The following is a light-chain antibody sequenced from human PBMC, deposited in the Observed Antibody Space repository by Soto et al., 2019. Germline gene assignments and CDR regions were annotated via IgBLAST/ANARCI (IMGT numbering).Light chain of an antibody. CDR1: QSVRNSL. V-gene: IGKV1-39*01. Sequence: THSPGTLSFSPWERATLSCSSSQSVRNSLLAWYQQRPGKAPKLLIYAASTLQSGVPSRFSGSGSGTDFTLTISSLQPEDLATYYCQQRLSSPEINFGQGTRLEIK. CDR3: QQRLSSPEIN. J-gene: IGKJ5*01. CDR2: AAS.